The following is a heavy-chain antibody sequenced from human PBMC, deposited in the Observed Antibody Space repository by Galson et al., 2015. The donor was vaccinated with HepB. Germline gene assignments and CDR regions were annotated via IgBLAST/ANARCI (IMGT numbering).Heavy chain of an antibody. Sequence: TLSLTCTVSGDSITSDDFFWSWIRQPPGEGLQWIGYISYSGSTYYNPSLESRVTISADKSKNQFSLKVKSVTAADTAVYYCARLAFCNGGNCGDGTSYFDHWGQGTLVTVSS. D-gene: IGHD2-15*01. CDR2: ISYSGST. V-gene: IGHV4-30-4*01. J-gene: IGHJ4*02. CDR1: GDSITSDDFF. CDR3: ARLAFCNGGNCGDGTSYFDH.